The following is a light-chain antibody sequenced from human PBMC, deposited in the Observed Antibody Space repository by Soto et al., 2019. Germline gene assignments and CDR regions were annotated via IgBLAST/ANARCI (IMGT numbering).Light chain of an antibody. V-gene: IGKV1-17*01. CDR2: AAS. CDR1: QDIRND. CDR3: LQHSRDPWT. Sequence: DIQMTQSPSSLSASVGDRVTITCRASQDIRNDLGWYQQKPGKAPKRLIYAASSLQSGVPSRFSGCGSGTEFTLTSNSLQPEDVASYYCLQHSRDPWTFGQGTKVDIK. J-gene: IGKJ1*01.